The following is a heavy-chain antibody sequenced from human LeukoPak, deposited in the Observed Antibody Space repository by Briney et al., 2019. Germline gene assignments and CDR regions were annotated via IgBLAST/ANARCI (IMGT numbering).Heavy chain of an antibody. CDR2: TYYRSKWYN. J-gene: IGHJ5*02. V-gene: IGHV6-1*01. CDR1: GDSVSSNSAA. CDR3: ARDSGYCNGGSCYWEYNWFDP. D-gene: IGHD2-15*01. Sequence: SQTLSLTCAISGDSVSSNSAAWNWIRQSPSRGLEWLGRTYYRSKWYNDYAVSVKSRITINPDTSKNQFSLQLNSVTPEDTAVYYCARDSGYCNGGSCYWEYNWFDPWGQGTLVTVSS.